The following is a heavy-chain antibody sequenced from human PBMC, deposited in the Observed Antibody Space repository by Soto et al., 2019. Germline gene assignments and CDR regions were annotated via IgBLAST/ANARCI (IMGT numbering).Heavy chain of an antibody. CDR1: GFTFSSYA. CDR3: ARDNYDILTGHTKYYYYYYGMDV. J-gene: IGHJ6*02. Sequence: QVQLVESGGGVVQPGRSLRLSCAASGFTFSSYAMHWVRQAPGKGLEWVAVISYDGSNKYYADSVKGRFTISRDNSKNTRYLQMNSLRAEDTAVYYCARDNYDILTGHTKYYYYYYGMDVWGQGTTVTVSS. D-gene: IGHD3-9*01. CDR2: ISYDGSNK. V-gene: IGHV3-30-3*01.